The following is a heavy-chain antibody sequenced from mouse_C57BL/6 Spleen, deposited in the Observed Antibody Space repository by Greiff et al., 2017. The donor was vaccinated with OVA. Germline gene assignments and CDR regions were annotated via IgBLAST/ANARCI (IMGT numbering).Heavy chain of an antibody. Sequence: EVHLVESGGGLVKPGGSLKLSCAASGFTFSSYAMSWVRQTPEKRLEWVATISDGGSYTYYPDNVKGRFTISRDNAKNNLYLQMSHLKSEDTAMYYCARDYYGRGAMDYWGQGTSVTVSS. CDR2: ISDGGSYT. CDR3: ARDYYGRGAMDY. V-gene: IGHV5-4*01. J-gene: IGHJ4*01. CDR1: GFTFSSYA. D-gene: IGHD1-1*01.